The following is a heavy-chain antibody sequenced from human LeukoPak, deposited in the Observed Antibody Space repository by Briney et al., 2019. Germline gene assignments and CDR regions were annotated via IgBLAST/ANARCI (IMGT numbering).Heavy chain of an antibody. D-gene: IGHD2-2*01. CDR1: GYTITVYY. CDR3: ASLNSKSLYCSSTSSRFDP. Sequence: ASVKFSCKASGYTITVYYIDWARQATGQGLDWIGWVTPNIGGTNYAKKFQCRVTMTRDTSISTAYMELSRLRSDGTAVYYCASLNSKSLYCSSTSSRFDPWGQGTLVTVSS. V-gene: IGHV1-2*02. J-gene: IGHJ5*02. CDR2: VTPNIGGT.